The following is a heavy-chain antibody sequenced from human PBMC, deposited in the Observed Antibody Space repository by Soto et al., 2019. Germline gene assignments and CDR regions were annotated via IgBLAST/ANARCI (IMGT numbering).Heavy chain of an antibody. V-gene: IGHV3-7*05. D-gene: IGHD6-19*01. CDR1: GFTFSVMW. CDR3: TTAVRRIGVPGMA. Sequence: QLMESGGALVQPGGSLRLSCGASGFTFSVMWMGWVRQAPGQGLEWVATISHDGTETYYVEAVRGRFTISRVNAKNFLYLEMGSLRVVDTAVYFCTTAVRRIGVPGMAWGQGTLVTGSS. CDR2: ISHDGTET. J-gene: IGHJ4*02.